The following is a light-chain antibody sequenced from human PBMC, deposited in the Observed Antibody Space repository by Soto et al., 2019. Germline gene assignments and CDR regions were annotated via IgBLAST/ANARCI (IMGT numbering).Light chain of an antibody. V-gene: IGLV2-11*01. CDR2: DVG. CDR3: AAWDDSLIGYV. J-gene: IGLJ1*01. CDR1: SSDVGGYNY. Sequence: QSALTQPRSVSGSPGQSVTISCTGTSSDVGGYNYVSWYQQHPGKAPKLMIYDVGKRPSGVPDRFSGSKSDNTASLTISGLQAEDEADYYCAAWDDSLIGYVFGTGTKLTVL.